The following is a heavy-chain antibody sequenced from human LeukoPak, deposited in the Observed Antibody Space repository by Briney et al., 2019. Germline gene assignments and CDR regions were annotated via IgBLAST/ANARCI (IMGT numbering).Heavy chain of an antibody. CDR3: AKVNEEYFDY. D-gene: IGHD1-1*01. Sequence: GGSLRLSCVASGFTFSDYWMSWVRQAPGKGLEWVANIDQDGSEEYFVASVRGRFTISRDNAKNSLYLQMNSLIAEDTAVYYCAKVNEEYFDYWGQGTLVTVSS. CDR2: IDQDGSEE. J-gene: IGHJ4*02. V-gene: IGHV3-7*03. CDR1: GFTFSDYW.